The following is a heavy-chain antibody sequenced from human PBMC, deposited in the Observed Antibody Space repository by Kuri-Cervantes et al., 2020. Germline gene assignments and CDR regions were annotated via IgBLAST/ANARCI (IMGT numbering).Heavy chain of an antibody. J-gene: IGHJ5*01. CDR3: ARAGVTGTRGWFDS. D-gene: IGHD1-7*01. V-gene: IGHV3-30*04. CDR2: ISYDGKNQ. Sequence: GGSLRLSCAASGFTFSSDSLHWVRQAPGKRLEWVAVISYDGKNQYYPDSVKGRFTISRDDSKNALYLQMNSLRAEDAAMYYCARAGVTGTRGWFDSWGQGALVTVSS. CDR1: GFTFSSDS.